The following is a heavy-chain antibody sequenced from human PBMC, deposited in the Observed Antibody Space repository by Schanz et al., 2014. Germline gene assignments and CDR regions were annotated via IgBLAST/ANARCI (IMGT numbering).Heavy chain of an antibody. CDR2: INPDSGGT. Sequence: QVQLVQSGAEVKKPGASVKVSCKASGYTLTAYYMHWVRQAPGQGLEWMGWINPDSGGTNYAQKFQGRVTMHRDMSINTAYMELSRLRSDDSAVYYCASDFWSGYSHYYYGLDVWGQGTTVTVSS. J-gene: IGHJ6*02. CDR1: GYTLTAYY. CDR3: ASDFWSGYSHYYYGLDV. D-gene: IGHD3-3*01. V-gene: IGHV1-2*02.